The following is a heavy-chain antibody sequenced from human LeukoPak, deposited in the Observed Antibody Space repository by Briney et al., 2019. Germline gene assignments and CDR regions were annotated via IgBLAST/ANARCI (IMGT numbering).Heavy chain of an antibody. J-gene: IGHJ5*02. D-gene: IGHD3-10*01. CDR3: ARVGRGSGSHRGGP. CDR1: GGTFSSYA. V-gene: IGHV1-69*05. Sequence: SVKVSCKASGGTFSSYAISWVRQAPGQGLEWMGGIIPTFGTANYAQKFQGRVTITTDESTSTAYMELSSLRSDDTAVYYCARVGRGSGSHRGGPWGQGTLVTVSS. CDR2: IIPTFGTA.